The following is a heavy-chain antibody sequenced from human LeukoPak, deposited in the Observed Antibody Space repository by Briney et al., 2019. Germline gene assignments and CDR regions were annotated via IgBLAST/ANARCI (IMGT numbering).Heavy chain of an antibody. CDR2: IYYSWST. D-gene: IGHD2-21*01. CDR3: ASLWGDYYYYGMDV. CDR1: VGSISSYY. J-gene: IGHJ6*02. V-gene: IGHV4-59*08. Sequence: SETLSLTCTVSVGSISSYYWSCIRQPPGRGREWRGYIYYSWSTNYNPSLKSRVTLSVDTSKNHYSLNVGSVTTSRPAGDYCASLWGDYYYYGMDVWGQGTTVTVSS.